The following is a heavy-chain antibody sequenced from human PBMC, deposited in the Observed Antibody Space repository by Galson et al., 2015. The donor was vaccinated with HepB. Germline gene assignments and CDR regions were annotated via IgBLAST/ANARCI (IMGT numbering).Heavy chain of an antibody. Sequence: SLRLSCAASGFTFSTYGTHWVRQAPGKGPEWVAFISYDGSKNCYADFVKGRFTISRDNSKNTLYLQMNSLRAEDTALYYCAREGPDYGSNFNAFDVWGQGTMVTVSS. D-gene: IGHD4-23*01. J-gene: IGHJ3*01. CDR1: GFTFSTYG. V-gene: IGHV3-30-3*01. CDR3: AREGPDYGSNFNAFDV. CDR2: ISYDGSKN.